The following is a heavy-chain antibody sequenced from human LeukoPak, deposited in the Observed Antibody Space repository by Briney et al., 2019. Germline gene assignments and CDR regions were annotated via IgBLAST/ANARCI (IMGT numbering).Heavy chain of an antibody. CDR3: ARVVGQRLVRFWFDP. Sequence: GGSLRLSCAASGFTFSSYWMSWVRQAPGKGLEWLANIKQDGSEKEFVDSVKGRFTISRDNAKNSLYLQMNSLRAEDTAVYYCARVVGQRLVRFWFDPWGQGTLVTVSS. V-gene: IGHV3-7*01. CDR1: GFTFSSYW. D-gene: IGHD6-13*01. CDR2: IKQDGSEK. J-gene: IGHJ5*02.